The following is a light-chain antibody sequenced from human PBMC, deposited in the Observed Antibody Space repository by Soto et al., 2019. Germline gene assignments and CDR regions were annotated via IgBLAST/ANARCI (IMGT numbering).Light chain of an antibody. CDR2: AAS. CDR3: HEYYSPPLS. CDR1: QGLSSF. V-gene: IGKV1-27*01. J-gene: IGKJ4*01. Sequence: DMQMTQSPSSLSASVGDRVTITCRAGQGLSSFLAWNQQKPGQAPRLLSYAASTLPRGVPSRFSGSGSGTEFALTINGLQPEDVATYYCHEYYSPPLSLGDVTKVDI.